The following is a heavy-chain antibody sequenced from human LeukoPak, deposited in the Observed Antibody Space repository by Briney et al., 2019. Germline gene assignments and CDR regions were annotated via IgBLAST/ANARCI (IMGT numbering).Heavy chain of an antibody. D-gene: IGHD1-7*01. CDR1: GFTVSSNY. CDR2: ISYDGSNK. V-gene: IGHV3-30*18. J-gene: IGHJ4*02. CDR3: AKGGDGGWNYGTY. Sequence: GGSLRLSCAASGFTVSSNYMHWVRQAPGKGLEWVALISYDGSNKYYADSVEGRFTISRDNSKNTLFLQMSSLRTEDTGIYYCAKGGDGGWNYGTYWGQGTLVSVSS.